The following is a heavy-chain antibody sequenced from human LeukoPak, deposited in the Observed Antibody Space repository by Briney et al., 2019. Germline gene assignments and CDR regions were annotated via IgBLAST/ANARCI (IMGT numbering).Heavy chain of an antibody. V-gene: IGHV4-4*02. J-gene: IGHJ4*02. Sequence: SETLSLTCGVSGGSITNTNYWTWVRQPPGKGLEWIGEVNLQGSTNYNPSLMGRVAIAVDTSENHISLQLTSVTAADTAVYYCAREGGPYRPLDYSGQGTLVTVSS. CDR1: GGSITNTNY. CDR2: VNLQGST. CDR3: AREGGPYRPLDY.